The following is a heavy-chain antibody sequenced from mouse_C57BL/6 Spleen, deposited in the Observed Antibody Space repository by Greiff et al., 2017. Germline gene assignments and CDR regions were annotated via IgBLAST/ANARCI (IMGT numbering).Heavy chain of an antibody. D-gene: IGHD1-1*01. CDR3: AFITTVVATKETDYYAMDD. CDR2: IDPSDSVT. V-gene: IGHV1-52*01. J-gene: IGHJ4*01. Sequence: QVQLQQPGAELVRPGSSVKLSCKASGYTFTSYWMHWVKQRPIQGLEWIGNIDPSDSVTHYNQKFKDKATLTVDKSSSTAYMQLSSLTSEDSAVYYCAFITTVVATKETDYYAMDDWGQGTSVTVSS. CDR1: GYTFTSYW.